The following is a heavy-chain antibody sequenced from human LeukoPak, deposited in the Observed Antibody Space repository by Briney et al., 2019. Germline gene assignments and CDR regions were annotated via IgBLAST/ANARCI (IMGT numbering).Heavy chain of an antibody. Sequence: QAGGSLRLSCTASGFTLSSYWMNWVRQAPGKGPEWVANIKQDATETFYVDSVKGRFTISRDNARNSLYLQMNSLRVEDTAVYFCAGGGGWLIDNWGQGTLVTVSS. CDR2: IKQDATET. J-gene: IGHJ4*02. CDR1: GFTLSSYW. CDR3: AGGGGWLIDN. V-gene: IGHV3-7*04. D-gene: IGHD6-19*01.